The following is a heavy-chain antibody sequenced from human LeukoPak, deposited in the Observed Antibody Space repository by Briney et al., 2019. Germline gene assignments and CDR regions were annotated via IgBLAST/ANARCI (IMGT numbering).Heavy chain of an antibody. J-gene: IGHJ3*02. CDR2: ISSSSSYI. D-gene: IGHD3-3*01. CDR3: ARVVLRFLERNSDAFDI. Sequence: PGGSLRLSCAASGFTFSSYSMNWVRQAPGKGLEWVSSISSSSSYIYYADSVKGRFTISRDNAKNSPYLQMNSLRAEDTAVYYCARVVLRFLERNSDAFDIWGQGTMVTVSS. CDR1: GFTFSSYS. V-gene: IGHV3-21*01.